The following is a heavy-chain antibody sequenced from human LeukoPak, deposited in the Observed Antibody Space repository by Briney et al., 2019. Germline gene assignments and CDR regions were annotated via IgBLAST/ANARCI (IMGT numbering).Heavy chain of an antibody. Sequence: SETLSLTCTVSGYSISSGYYWSWIRQPPGKGLEWIGYIYYSGNANYNPSLKSRVTISVDTSKNQLSLKLSSVTAADTAMYYCARSRDGCNSQFDYWGQGTLVTVSS. D-gene: IGHD5-24*01. J-gene: IGHJ4*02. V-gene: IGHV4-61*01. CDR1: GYSISSGYY. CDR3: ARSRDGCNSQFDY. CDR2: IYYSGNA.